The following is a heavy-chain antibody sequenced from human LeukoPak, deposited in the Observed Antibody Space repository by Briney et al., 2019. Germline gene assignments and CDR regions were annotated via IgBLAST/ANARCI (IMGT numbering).Heavy chain of an antibody. CDR1: GFGFSSYV. V-gene: IGHV3-64*01. Sequence: PGGSLRLSCTGSGFGFSSYVMYWVRQAPGKGLKYVSSISSNGGNTYYANSVKGRVTISRDNSKNTPYLQMDSLRAEDMAVYYCASQDGFDIWGQGTMVTVSS. CDR3: ASQDGFDI. J-gene: IGHJ3*02. CDR2: ISSNGGNT.